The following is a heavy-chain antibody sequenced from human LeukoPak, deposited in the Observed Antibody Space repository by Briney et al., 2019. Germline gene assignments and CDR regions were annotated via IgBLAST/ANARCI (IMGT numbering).Heavy chain of an antibody. CDR1: GFTFSSYA. CDR2: ISGSGGST. D-gene: IGHD4-23*01. V-gene: IGHV3-23*01. J-gene: IGHJ4*02. CDR3: AKDEYGGNPNLFDY. Sequence: GGSLRLSCAASGFTFSSYAMSWVRHAPGNGLEWVSAISGSGGSTYYADSVKGRFTISRDNSKNTLYLKMNSLRAEDAAVYYCAKDEYGGNPNLFDYWGQGTLVTVSS.